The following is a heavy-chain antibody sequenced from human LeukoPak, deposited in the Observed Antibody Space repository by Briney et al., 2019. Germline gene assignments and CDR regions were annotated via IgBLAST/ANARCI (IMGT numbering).Heavy chain of an antibody. CDR2: MNTNTGNP. CDR1: GYTFTSYD. D-gene: IGHD3-22*01. V-gene: IGHV7-4-1*02. CDR3: ARTSNSSGYFNFDY. J-gene: IGHJ4*02. Sequence: ASVKVSCKASGYTFTSYDINWVRQVTGQGLEWMGWMNTNTGNPTYAQDFTGRFIFSLDTSVSTAYLQISSLKAEDTAVYYCARTSNSSGYFNFDYWGQGTLVTVSS.